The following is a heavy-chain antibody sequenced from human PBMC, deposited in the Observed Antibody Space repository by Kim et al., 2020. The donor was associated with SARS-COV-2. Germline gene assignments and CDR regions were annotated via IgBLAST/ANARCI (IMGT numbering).Heavy chain of an antibody. Sequence: SETLSLTCAVYGGSFSGYYWSWIRQPPGKGLEWIGEINHSGSTNYNPSLKSRVTISVDTSKNQFSLKLSSVTAADTAVYYCARGGIGMGRVRSRATKGWFDPWGQGTLVTVSS. D-gene: IGHD1-26*01. J-gene: IGHJ5*02. V-gene: IGHV4-34*01. CDR3: ARGGIGMGRVRSRATKGWFDP. CDR1: GGSFSGYY. CDR2: INHSGST.